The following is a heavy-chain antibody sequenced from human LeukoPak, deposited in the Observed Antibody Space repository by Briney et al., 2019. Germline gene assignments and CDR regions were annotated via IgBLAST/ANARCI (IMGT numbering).Heavy chain of an antibody. Sequence: SETLSLTCTVSGGSISSCYWSWIRQPPGKGLEWIGYIYYSGSTNYNPSLKSRVTISVDTSKNQFSLKLSSVTAADTAVYYCARDQEYSGYDWAGAGGMDVWGQGTTVTVSS. CDR1: GGSISSCY. CDR2: IYYSGST. J-gene: IGHJ6*02. CDR3: ARDQEYSGYDWAGAGGMDV. D-gene: IGHD5-12*01. V-gene: IGHV4-59*01.